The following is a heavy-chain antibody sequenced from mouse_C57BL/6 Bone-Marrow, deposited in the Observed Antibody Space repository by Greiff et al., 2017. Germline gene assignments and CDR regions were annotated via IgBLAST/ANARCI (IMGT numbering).Heavy chain of an antibody. J-gene: IGHJ4*01. CDR1: GFTFSSYA. Sequence: DVQLVESGGGLVKPGGSLKLSCAASGFTFSSYAMSWVRQTPEKRLEWVATISDGGSYTYYPDNVKGRFTISRDNAKNNLYLQMSHLKSEDTAMYYCARGYYYGSSYGGYAMDYWGQGTSVTVSS. CDR2: ISDGGSYT. CDR3: ARGYYYGSSYGGYAMDY. D-gene: IGHD1-1*01. V-gene: IGHV5-4*01.